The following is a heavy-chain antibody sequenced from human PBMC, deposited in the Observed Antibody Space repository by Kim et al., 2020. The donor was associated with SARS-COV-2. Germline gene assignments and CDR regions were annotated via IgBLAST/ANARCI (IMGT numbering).Heavy chain of an antibody. CDR1: GFTFSNAW. CDR3: TTEAAPQLWFGYYYYGMDV. CDR2: IKSKTDGGTT. J-gene: IGHJ6*02. D-gene: IGHD5-18*01. Sequence: GGSLRLSCAASGFTFSNAWMSWVRQAPGKGLEWVGRIKSKTDGGTTDYAAPVKGRFTISRDDSKNTLYLQMNSLKTEDTAVYYCTTEAAPQLWFGYYYYGMDVWGQGTTVTVSS. V-gene: IGHV3-15*01.